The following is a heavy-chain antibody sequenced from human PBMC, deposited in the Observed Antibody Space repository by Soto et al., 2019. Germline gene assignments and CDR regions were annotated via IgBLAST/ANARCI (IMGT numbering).Heavy chain of an antibody. V-gene: IGHV4-39*01. D-gene: IGHD3-3*01. CDR1: GGSISSSSYY. CDR2: IYYSGST. Sequence: SETLSLTCTVSGGSISSSSYYWGWIRQPPGKGLEWIGSIYYSGSTYYNPSLKSRVTISVDTSKNQFSLKLSSLTAADTAVYYCARRDEWSGYYRGYYFDYWGQGTRVTVSS. J-gene: IGHJ4*02. CDR3: ARRDEWSGYYRGYYFDY.